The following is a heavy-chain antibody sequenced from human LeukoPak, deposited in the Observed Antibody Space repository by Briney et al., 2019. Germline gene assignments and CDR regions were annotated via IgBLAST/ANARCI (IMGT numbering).Heavy chain of an antibody. D-gene: IGHD3-10*01. CDR1: GFTFGGYY. CDR2: ISSSGSTI. V-gene: IGHV3-11*01. Sequence: GGSLRLSCAPSGFTFGGYYMGGVREAPEKGLEWVSYISSSGSTIYYADSVKGRFTISRDNAKNSLYLQMNSLRAEDTAVYYCARDPYIVSNYYGSGSFDYWGQGTLVTVSS. J-gene: IGHJ4*02. CDR3: ARDPYIVSNYYGSGSFDY.